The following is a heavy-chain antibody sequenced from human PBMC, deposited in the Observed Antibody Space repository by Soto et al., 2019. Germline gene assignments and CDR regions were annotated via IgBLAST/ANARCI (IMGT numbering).Heavy chain of an antibody. CDR3: ARGDSYYDILTGDAFDI. D-gene: IGHD3-9*01. V-gene: IGHV3-20*04. Sequence: LRLSCAASGFTFDDYGMSWVRQAPGKGLEWVSGINWNGGSTGYADSVKGRFTISRDNAKNSLYLQMNSLRAEDTALYYCARGDSYYDILTGDAFDIWGQGTMVTVSS. J-gene: IGHJ3*02. CDR2: INWNGGST. CDR1: GFTFDDYG.